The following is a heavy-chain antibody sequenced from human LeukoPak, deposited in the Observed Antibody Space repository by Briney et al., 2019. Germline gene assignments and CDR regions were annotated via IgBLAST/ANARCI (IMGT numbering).Heavy chain of an antibody. CDR3: ARGSDSSGWYFGY. V-gene: IGHV4-59*01. J-gene: IGHJ4*02. CDR1: GGSIGSYY. Sequence: SETLSLTCTVSGGSIGSYYRSWIRQPPGRGLEWIGYIYYSGSTNYNPSLKSRVTISVDTSKNQFSLKLSSVTAADTAVYYCARGSDSSGWYFGYWGQGTLVTVSS. CDR2: IYYSGST. D-gene: IGHD6-19*01.